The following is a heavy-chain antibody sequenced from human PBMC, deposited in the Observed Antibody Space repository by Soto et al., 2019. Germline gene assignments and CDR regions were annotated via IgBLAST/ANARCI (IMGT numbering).Heavy chain of an antibody. CDR2: VSPNNGVT. Sequence: QVQLVQSGPEVKIPGASVIVSCKTFGYTFTAYYVHWVRQAPGQGLEWLGYVSPNNGVTVYAQKFRGRVTLTRDTSITTAFMQLSSLTSGDTAVYYCARVEGSASSTGDWGQGTLVTVSS. J-gene: IGHJ4*02. CDR3: ARVEGSASSTGD. V-gene: IGHV1-2*02. CDR1: GYTFTAYY. D-gene: IGHD6-6*01.